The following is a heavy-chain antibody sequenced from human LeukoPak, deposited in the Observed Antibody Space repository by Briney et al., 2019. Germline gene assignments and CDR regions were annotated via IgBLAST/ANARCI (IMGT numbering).Heavy chain of an antibody. CDR2: IWYDGSNK. V-gene: IGHV3-33*08. Sequence: QAGGSLRLSCAASGFTFSSYAMSWVRQAPGKGLEWVAVIWYDGSNKYYADSVKGRFTISRDNSKNTLYLQMNSLRAEDTAVYYCARATYDSSGYYRHQPEYYFDYWGQGTLVTVSS. J-gene: IGHJ4*02. CDR3: ARATYDSSGYYRHQPEYYFDY. D-gene: IGHD3-22*01. CDR1: GFTFSSYA.